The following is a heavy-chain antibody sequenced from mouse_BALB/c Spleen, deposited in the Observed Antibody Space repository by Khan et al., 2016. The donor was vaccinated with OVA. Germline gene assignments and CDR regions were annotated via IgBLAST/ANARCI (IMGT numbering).Heavy chain of an antibody. CDR1: GYSFTSYW. Sequence: QVQLKQSGTELVRPGASVKLSCKASGYSFTSYWMNWVKQRPGQGLEWIGMIHPSDSETTLNQKFKDRATLNVDKSSSTAYMQLSSPTSEDSAVYYCASGSTTSYWYFGVWGAGTTVTVSS. CDR2: IHPSDSET. CDR3: ASGSTTSYWYFGV. D-gene: IGHD2-14*01. V-gene: IGHV1-74*01. J-gene: IGHJ1*01.